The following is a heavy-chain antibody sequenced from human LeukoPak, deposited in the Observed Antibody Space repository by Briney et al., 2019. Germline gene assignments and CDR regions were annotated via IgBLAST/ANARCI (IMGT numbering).Heavy chain of an antibody. V-gene: IGHV3-74*01. D-gene: IGHD3-22*01. CDR2: INSDGSST. Sequence: GGSLRLSCAASGFSISSFWMSWVRQAPGKGLVWVSRINSDGSSTSYADAVKGRFTTSRDNAKNTLYLQMNSLRAEDTAVYYCARTSEYYYDSRGYYYDAFDIWGQGTMVTVSS. CDR3: ARTSEYYYDSRGYYYDAFDI. J-gene: IGHJ3*02. CDR1: GFSISSFW.